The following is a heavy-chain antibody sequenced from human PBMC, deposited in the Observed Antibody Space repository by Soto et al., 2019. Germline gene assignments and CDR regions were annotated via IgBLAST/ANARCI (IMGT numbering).Heavy chain of an antibody. CDR2: ISWDGGST. D-gene: IGHD2-2*02. CDR3: AKDAPLVVPAAIGLGGMDV. CDR1: GFTFDDYT. V-gene: IGHV3-43*01. J-gene: IGHJ6*02. Sequence: GGSLRLSCAASGFTFDDYTMHWVRQAPGKGLEWVSLISWDGGSTYYADSVKGRFTISRDNSKNSLYLQMNSLRTEDTALYYCAKDAPLVVPAAIGLGGMDVWGQGTTVTVSS.